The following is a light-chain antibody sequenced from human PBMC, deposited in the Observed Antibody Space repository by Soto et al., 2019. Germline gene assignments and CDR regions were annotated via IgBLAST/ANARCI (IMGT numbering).Light chain of an antibody. CDR3: DQYYGAAWM. CDR1: QSVLYSSNNKNY. J-gene: IGKJ1*01. V-gene: IGKV4-1*01. Sequence: DIVMTQSPDSLAVSLGERATINCKSSQSVLYSSNNKNYLAWYQQKPGQPPKMLIYWASTRESGVPDRFSGSGSGTDFTLAISSLQAECVAVYYCDQYYGAAWMFGQGTKVEIK. CDR2: WAS.